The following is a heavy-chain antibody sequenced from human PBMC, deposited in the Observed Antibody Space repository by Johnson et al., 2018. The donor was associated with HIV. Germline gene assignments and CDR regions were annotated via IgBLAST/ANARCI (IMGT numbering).Heavy chain of an antibody. J-gene: IGHJ3*02. CDR2: IRYDGSSN. V-gene: IGHV3-30*02. CDR1: GFSFSAYG. D-gene: IGHD4-17*01. CDR3: ARALTTDAFDI. Sequence: VQLVESGGGAVQPGGSLRLSCAASGFSFSAYGMHWVRQAPGKGLEWVAFIRYDGSSNFYPDSVKGRFTISRDNAKNTLYLQMNSLRAEDTAVYYCARALTTDAFDIWGQGTMVTVSS.